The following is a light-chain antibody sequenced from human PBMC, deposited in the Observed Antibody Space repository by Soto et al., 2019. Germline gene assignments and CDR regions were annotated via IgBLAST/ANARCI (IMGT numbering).Light chain of an antibody. J-gene: IGLJ2*01. CDR2: DVR. CDR1: SSDVGADNY. CDR3: SSYTTRSTVV. V-gene: IGLV2-14*03. Sequence: QSALTQPASVSGSPGQSITISCTGTSSDVGADNYVSWYQQHPGKAPKLMAYDVRYRPSGVSIRFSGSKSGNTASLTISGLQAEDEADYYCSSYTTRSTVVFGGGTQLTVL.